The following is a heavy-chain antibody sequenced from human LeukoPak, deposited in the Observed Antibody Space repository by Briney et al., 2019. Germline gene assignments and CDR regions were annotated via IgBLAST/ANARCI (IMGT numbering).Heavy chain of an antibody. CDR3: AAPGLKYYYDSSGYPDFDC. D-gene: IGHD3-22*01. Sequence: GGSLRLSCAASGFTFSSYGMHWVRQAPGKGLEWVAVISYDGSNKYYADSVKGRFTISRDNSKNTLYLQMNSLRAEDTAVYYCAAPGLKYYYDSSGYPDFDCWGRGTLVTVSS. CDR2: ISYDGSNK. CDR1: GFTFSSYG. J-gene: IGHJ4*02. V-gene: IGHV3-30*03.